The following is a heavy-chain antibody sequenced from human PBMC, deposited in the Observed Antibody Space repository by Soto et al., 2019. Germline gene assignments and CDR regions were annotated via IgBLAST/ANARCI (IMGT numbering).Heavy chain of an antibody. D-gene: IGHD2-8*01. Sequence: EASLRLSFLPSGFTFSTYAMSWLRQAPGKGLEWVSAISGSGGSTYYADSVKGRFTISRDNSKNTLYLQMNSLRAEDTAVYYCAKVPWEIVLMVYEHWGQGT. CDR2: ISGSGGST. CDR3: AKVPWEIVLMVYEH. V-gene: IGHV3-23*01. CDR1: GFTFSTYA. J-gene: IGHJ4*02.